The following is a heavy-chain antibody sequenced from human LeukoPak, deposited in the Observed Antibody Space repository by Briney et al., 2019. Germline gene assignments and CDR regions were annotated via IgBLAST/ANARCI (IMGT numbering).Heavy chain of an antibody. CDR1: GYTFTSYG. Sequence: ASVKVSCKASGYTFTSYGISWVRQAPGQGLEWMGWISAYNGNTNYAQKLQGRVTMTTDTSTSTAYMELRSLRSDDTAVYYCAREGGSYFQSIDAFDIWGQGTMVTVSS. V-gene: IGHV1-18*01. CDR2: ISAYNGNT. J-gene: IGHJ3*02. D-gene: IGHD1-26*01. CDR3: AREGGSYFQSIDAFDI.